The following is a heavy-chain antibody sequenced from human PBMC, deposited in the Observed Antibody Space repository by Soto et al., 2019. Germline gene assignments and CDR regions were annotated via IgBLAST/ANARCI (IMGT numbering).Heavy chain of an antibody. CDR2: ISSSSSTI. CDR3: ARLAYDSSGYYYAYNWFDP. V-gene: IGHV3-48*02. Sequence: GGSLRLSCAASGFTFSSYSMNWVRQAPGKGLEWVSYISSSSSTIYYADSVKGRFTISRDNAKNSLYLQMNSLRDEDTAVYYCARLAYDSSGYYYAYNWFDPWGQGTLVTVSS. CDR1: GFTFSSYS. D-gene: IGHD3-22*01. J-gene: IGHJ5*02.